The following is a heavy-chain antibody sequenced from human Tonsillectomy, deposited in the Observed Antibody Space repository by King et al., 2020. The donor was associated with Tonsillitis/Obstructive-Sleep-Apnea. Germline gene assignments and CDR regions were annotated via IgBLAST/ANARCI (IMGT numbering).Heavy chain of an antibody. CDR1: GYSFTSYW. J-gene: IGHJ4*02. Sequence: EAQLVQSGAEVKKPGESLKISCKGSGYSFTSYWIGWVRQMPGKGLEWMGIIYPGDSDTRYSPSFQGQVTISADKSISTAYLQWSSLKASDTAMYYCARLVIAAAGTLYYFDYWGQGTLVTVSS. CDR3: ARLVIAAAGTLYYFDY. CDR2: IYPGDSDT. D-gene: IGHD6-13*01. V-gene: IGHV5-51*01.